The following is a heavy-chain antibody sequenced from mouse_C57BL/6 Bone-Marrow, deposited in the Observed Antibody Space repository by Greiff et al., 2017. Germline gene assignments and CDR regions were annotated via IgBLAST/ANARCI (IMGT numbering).Heavy chain of an antibody. Sequence: VQLQQSGTELVKPGASVKLSCKASGYTFTSYWMHWVKQRPGQGLEWIGNINPSNGGTNYNEKFKSKATLTVDKSSSTAYMQLSSLTSEDSAVYYCARDVYYDYDEADWGQGTLVTVSA. CDR1: GYTFTSYW. D-gene: IGHD2-4*01. CDR3: ARDVYYDYDEAD. CDR2: INPSNGGT. J-gene: IGHJ3*01. V-gene: IGHV1-53*01.